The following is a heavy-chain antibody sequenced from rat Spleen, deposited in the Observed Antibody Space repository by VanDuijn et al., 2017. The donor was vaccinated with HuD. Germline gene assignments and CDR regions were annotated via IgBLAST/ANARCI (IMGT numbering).Heavy chain of an antibody. CDR1: GFTFSDYY. V-gene: IGHV5S10*01. J-gene: IGHJ2*01. Sequence: EVQLVESGGGLVQPGRSLKLSCAASGFTFSDYYMAWVRQAPTKGLEWVATISDDGSSTYYRDSVKGRFTMSRDNAKSTLYLQMDSLRSEDTATYYCAKKDYWGQGVMVTVSS. CDR3: AKKDY. CDR2: ISDDGSST.